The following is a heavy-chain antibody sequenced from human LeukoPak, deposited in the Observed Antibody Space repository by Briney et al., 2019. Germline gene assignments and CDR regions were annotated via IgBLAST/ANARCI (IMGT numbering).Heavy chain of an antibody. J-gene: IGHJ6*02. CDR3: ARDQLRYYGSNNYYSDMDF. D-gene: IGHD3-10*01. Sequence: GASVKVSCKASGYTFTSYAIAWVRQAPGQGLEWMGWISAYNGGTNYAQEFRGRVTMTTDTSTNTGYMELRSLRSDDTAVYFCARDQLRYYGSNNYYSDMDFWGQGTTVTVSS. V-gene: IGHV1-18*01. CDR1: GYTFTSYA. CDR2: ISAYNGGT.